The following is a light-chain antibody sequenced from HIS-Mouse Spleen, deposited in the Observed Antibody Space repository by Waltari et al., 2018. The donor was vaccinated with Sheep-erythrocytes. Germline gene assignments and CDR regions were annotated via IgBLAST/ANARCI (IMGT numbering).Light chain of an antibody. CDR2: DDS. CDR3: SSYAGSNNLV. Sequence: SYVLTPPPSVSVAPGQTTRITCGRNNIGSTSVQWYQQKPGQTPVLVVYDDSDRPSGIPEPFSGSNSGNTASLTVSGLQADDEADYYCSSYAGSNNLVFGGGTK. CDR1: NIGSTS. J-gene: IGLJ2*01. V-gene: IGLV3-21*02.